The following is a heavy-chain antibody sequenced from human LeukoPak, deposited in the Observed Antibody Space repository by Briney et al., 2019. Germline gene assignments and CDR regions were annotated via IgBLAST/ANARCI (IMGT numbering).Heavy chain of an antibody. CDR2: INPNSGGT. Sequence: GASVKVSCKASGYTFTGYYMHWVRQAPGQGLEWMGWINPNSGGTNYAQKFQGRVTMTRDTSISTAYMELSRLRSDDTAVYYCARQIPYRGNDFDYWGQGTLVTVSS. V-gene: IGHV1-2*02. J-gene: IGHJ4*02. CDR3: ARQIPYRGNDFDY. CDR1: GYTFTGYY. D-gene: IGHD2-2*01.